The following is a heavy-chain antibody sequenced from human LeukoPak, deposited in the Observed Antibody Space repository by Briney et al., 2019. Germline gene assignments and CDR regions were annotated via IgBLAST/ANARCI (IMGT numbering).Heavy chain of an antibody. J-gene: IGHJ4*02. CDR3: ASSPEYSSSWYPFDY. CDR1: GGSISSYY. CDR2: IYTSGST. Sequence: SETLSLTCTVSGGSISSYYWSWIRQPAGKGLEWIGRIYTSGSTNYNPSLKSRVTISVDTSKNQFSLKLSSVTAADTAVYYCASSPEYSSSWYPFDYWGQGTLVTVSS. D-gene: IGHD6-13*01. V-gene: IGHV4-4*07.